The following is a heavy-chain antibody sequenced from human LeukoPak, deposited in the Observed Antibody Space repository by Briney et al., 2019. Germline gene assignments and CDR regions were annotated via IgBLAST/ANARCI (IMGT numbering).Heavy chain of an antibody. Sequence: GGSLRLSCVASGFIFSDFGMNWVRQVPGKGQEWVAFISSRGTSTFYAESVKGRFTISRDTGKKSLDLQMTSLRVEDTAAYYCVRGTDCSATTCYPLSAFDSWGQGTLVTVSS. J-gene: IGHJ4*02. CDR3: VRGTDCSATTCYPLSAFDS. D-gene: IGHD2-2*01. CDR1: GFIFSDFG. CDR2: ISSRGTST. V-gene: IGHV3-21*04.